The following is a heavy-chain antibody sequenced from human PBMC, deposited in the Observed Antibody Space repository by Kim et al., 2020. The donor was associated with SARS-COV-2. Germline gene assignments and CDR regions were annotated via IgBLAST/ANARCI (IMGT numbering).Heavy chain of an antibody. Sequence: GGYLRLSCAASGFSFSNYAMSWVRQAPGRSLEWVSVISGTGGTTYYGDAVKGRFTISRDNSNITLYLQMNNLRADDTALYYCAKSGTTAVPIYF. CDR1: GFSFSNYA. CDR2: ISGTGGTT. V-gene: IGHV3-23*01. J-gene: IGHJ1*01. D-gene: IGHD6-19*01. CDR3: AKSGTTAVPIYF.